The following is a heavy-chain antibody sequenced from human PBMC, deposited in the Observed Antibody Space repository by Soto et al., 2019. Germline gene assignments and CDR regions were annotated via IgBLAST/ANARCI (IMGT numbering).Heavy chain of an antibody. CDR2: IQYSGDT. CDR3: ARHDYSDRAFDL. D-gene: IGHD3-22*01. J-gene: IGHJ3*01. V-gene: IGHV4-61*08. Sequence: SETLSLTCIVSGGSVGSGAYYWSWIRQPPGNALEWIGYIQYSGDTNYNSSLKSRVTISVDMSRNRFSLKLTSVTAADTAFYYCARHDYSDRAFDLWGQGTMVTVS. CDR1: GGSVGSGAYY.